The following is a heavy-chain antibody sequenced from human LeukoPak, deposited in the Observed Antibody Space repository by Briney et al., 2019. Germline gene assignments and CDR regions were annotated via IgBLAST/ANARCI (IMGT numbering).Heavy chain of an antibody. D-gene: IGHD2-2*01. V-gene: IGHV3-23*01. CDR2: FSGSGSST. CDR1: GFNFSSYA. Sequence: PGGSLRLSCAASGFNFSSYAMSWVRQAPGKGLEWISAFSGSGSSTYYADSVKGRFTISRDNSKNTLYLQMNSLRAEDTAVYYCAKDGQLLSYYRYYFDYWGQGTLVTVSS. CDR3: AKDGQLLSYYRYYFDY. J-gene: IGHJ4*02.